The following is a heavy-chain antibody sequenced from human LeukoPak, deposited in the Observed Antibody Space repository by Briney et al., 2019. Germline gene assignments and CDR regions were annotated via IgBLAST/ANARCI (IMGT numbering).Heavy chain of an antibody. J-gene: IGHJ4*02. CDR1: GFTFDDYA. CDR2: ISGSGGST. D-gene: IGHD3-10*01. CDR3: AKVGYGSGTFDY. Sequence: GGSLRLSCAASGFTFDDYAMHWVRQAPGKGLEWVSAISGSGGSTYYADSVKGRFTISRDNSKNTLYLQMNSLRAEDAAVYYCAKVGYGSGTFDYWGQGTLVTVSS. V-gene: IGHV3-23*01.